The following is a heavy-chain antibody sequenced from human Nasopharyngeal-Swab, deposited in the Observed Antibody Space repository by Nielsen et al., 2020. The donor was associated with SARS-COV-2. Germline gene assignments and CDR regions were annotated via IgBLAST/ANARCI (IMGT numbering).Heavy chain of an antibody. V-gene: IGHV3-74*01. CDR3: ASQLGHPDS. D-gene: IGHD2-2*01. CDR1: GFTFSSHW. CDR2: ISEDGSIT. Sequence: GGSLRLSCAASGFTFSSHWMHWVRQAPGKGLVWVSRISEDGSITTYADSVKGRFTISRDNAKNTLFLQMHSLRADDTAIYYCASQLGHPDSWGQRTLVTVSS. J-gene: IGHJ4*02.